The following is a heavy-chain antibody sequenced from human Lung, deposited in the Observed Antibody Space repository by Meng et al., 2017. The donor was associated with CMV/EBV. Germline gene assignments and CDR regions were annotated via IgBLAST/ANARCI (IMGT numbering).Heavy chain of an antibody. D-gene: IGHD3-22*01. CDR3: ARDAEWAGCYYYGGWFDP. V-gene: IGHV1-2*02. CDR2: INPNSGGT. CDR1: GYTFTGYY. J-gene: IGHJ5*02. Sequence: ASVKVSXKASGYTFTGYYMHWVRQAPGQGLEWMGWINPNSGGTNYAQKFQGRVTMTSDTSISTAYMELSRLRSDVTAVYYCARDAEWAGCYYYGGWFDPWGQGTLVTVSS.